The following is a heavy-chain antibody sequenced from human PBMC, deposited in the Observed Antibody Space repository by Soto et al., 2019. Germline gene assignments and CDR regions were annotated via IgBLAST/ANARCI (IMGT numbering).Heavy chain of an antibody. CDR2: IYYSGST. CDR3: ARRIVGATTGGAFDI. Sequence: SETLSLTCTVSGGSISSSSYYWGWIRQPPGKGLEWIGSIYYSGSTYYKPSLKSRVTISVDTSKNQFSLKRSSVTAADTAVYYCARRIVGATTGGAFDIWGQGTMVTVSS. D-gene: IGHD1-26*01. V-gene: IGHV4-39*01. CDR1: GGSISSSSYY. J-gene: IGHJ3*02.